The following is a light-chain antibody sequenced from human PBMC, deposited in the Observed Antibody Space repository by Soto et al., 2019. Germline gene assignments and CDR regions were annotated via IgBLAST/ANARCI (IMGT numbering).Light chain of an antibody. V-gene: IGKV1-33*01. J-gene: IGKJ4*01. CDR2: DAS. CDR1: QDISNY. CDR3: QQYDNLPPLT. Sequence: DIQMTQSPSSLSASVGDRVTITCQASQDISNYLNWYQQKPGKAPKLLIYDASNLETGVPSRFSGSGSGTDFTFTISSMQPEDIATYYCQQYDNLPPLTFGRGPKVEIK.